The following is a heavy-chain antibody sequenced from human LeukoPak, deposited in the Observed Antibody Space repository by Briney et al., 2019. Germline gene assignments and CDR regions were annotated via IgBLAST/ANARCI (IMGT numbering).Heavy chain of an antibody. CDR3: ARGGSSWFYFAY. V-gene: IGHV3-15*01. D-gene: IGHD6-13*01. CDR2: IKSNTDGGTT. J-gene: IGHJ4*02. Sequence: PGGSLRLSCAASGFTFSNAWMSWVRQAPGKGLEWVGRIKSNTDGGTTDYAAPVKGRFTISRDDSKNTLYLQMNSLKTEDTAVYYCARGGSSWFYFAYWGQGSLVTVSS. CDR1: GFTFSNAW.